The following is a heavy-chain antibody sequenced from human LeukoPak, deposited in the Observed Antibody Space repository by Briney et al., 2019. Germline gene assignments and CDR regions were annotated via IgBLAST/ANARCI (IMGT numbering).Heavy chain of an antibody. CDR3: ARAKPLLPLYFDY. J-gene: IGHJ4*02. D-gene: IGHD2/OR15-2a*01. CDR1: GGSISSSSYY. V-gene: IGHV4-39*07. Sequence: SETLSLTCTVSGGSISSSSYYWGWIRQPPGKGLEWIGSIYYSGSTYYNPSLKSRVTMSVDTSKNQFSLKLSSVTAADTAVYYCARAKPLLPLYFDYWGQGTLVTVSS. CDR2: IYYSGST.